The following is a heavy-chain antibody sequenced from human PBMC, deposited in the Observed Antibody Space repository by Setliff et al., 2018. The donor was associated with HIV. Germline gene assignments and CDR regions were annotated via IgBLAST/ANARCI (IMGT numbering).Heavy chain of an antibody. CDR1: RFTFSSYA. Sequence: GGSLRLSCAASRFTFSSYAMSWIRQAPGKVLEWVSYISRSVSTIYYADSVRGRFTISRDNAKNSLYLHMNSLRAEDTAVYYCARGNIVVVTAYFDYWGQGTLVTVSS. CDR3: ARGNIVVVTAYFDY. D-gene: IGHD2-21*02. V-gene: IGHV3-11*01. CDR2: ISRSVSTI. J-gene: IGHJ4*02.